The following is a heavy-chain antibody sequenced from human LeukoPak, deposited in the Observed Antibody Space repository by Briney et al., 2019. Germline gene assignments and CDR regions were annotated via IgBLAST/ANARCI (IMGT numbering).Heavy chain of an antibody. CDR2: IYYSGST. V-gene: IGHV4-59*08. J-gene: IGHJ4*02. D-gene: IGHD2-2*02. CDR1: GGSISSYY. Sequence: SETLSLTCTVSGGSISSYYWSWIRQPPGKGLEWIGYIYYSGSTNYNPSLKSRVTISVDTSKNQFSLKLSSVTAADTAVYYCARTRGPYTLWHFDYWGQGTLVTVSS. CDR3: ARTRGPYTLWHFDY.